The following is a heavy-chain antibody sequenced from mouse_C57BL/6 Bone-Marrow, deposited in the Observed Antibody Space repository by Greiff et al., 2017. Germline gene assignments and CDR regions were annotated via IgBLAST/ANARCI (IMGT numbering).Heavy chain of an antibody. D-gene: IGHD1-1*01. V-gene: IGHV14-4*01. Sequence: VQLQQSGAELVRPGASVKLSCTASGFNIKDDYMHWVKQRPEQGLEWIGWIDPENGDTEYASKFQGKATITADTSSNTAYLQLSSLTSEATAVYYCTHYYYGSYYFYYWGQGTTLTVSS. CDR3: THYYYGSYYFYY. J-gene: IGHJ2*01. CDR1: GFNIKDDY. CDR2: IDPENGDT.